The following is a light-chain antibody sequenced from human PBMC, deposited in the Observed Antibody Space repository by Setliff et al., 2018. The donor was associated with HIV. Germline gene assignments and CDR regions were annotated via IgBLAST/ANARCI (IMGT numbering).Light chain of an antibody. CDR3: QSYDSSLSGFV. CDR1: SSDVGRYNL. V-gene: IGLV2-14*02. CDR2: ANS. J-gene: IGLJ1*01. Sequence: SALTQPASVSGSPGQSITISCTGTSSDVGRYNLVSWYQQHPGKAPKLLISANSNRPSGVPDRFSGSKSGTSASLAITGLQAEDEAYYYCQSYDSSLSGFVFGTGTKVTVL.